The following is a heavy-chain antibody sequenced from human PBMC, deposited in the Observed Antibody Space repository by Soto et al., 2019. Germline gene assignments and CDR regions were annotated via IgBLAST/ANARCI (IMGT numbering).Heavy chain of an antibody. CDR3: ARGPGDYGAFDI. V-gene: IGHV3-13*01. CDR1: GFTFSSYD. J-gene: IGHJ3*02. D-gene: IGHD4-17*01. Sequence: EVQLVESGGGLVQPGGSLRLSCAASGFTFSSYDMHWVRQATGKGLEWVSAIGTAGDTYYPGSVKGRFTISRENAKNSLYLQVNSLRAGDTAVYYCARGPGDYGAFDIWGQGTMVTVSS. CDR2: IGTAGDT.